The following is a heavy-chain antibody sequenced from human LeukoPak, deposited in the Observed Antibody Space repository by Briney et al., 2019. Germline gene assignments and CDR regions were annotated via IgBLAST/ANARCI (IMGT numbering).Heavy chain of an antibody. Sequence: PGGSLRLSCAASGFTFSNNAMSWVRQAPGKGLECVSAITGTIATGDPPYYADSVKGRFTISRDNAKNSLYLQMNSLRAEDTAVYYCARDPSRHYDILTGYYTGGGAFDIWGQGTMVTVSS. J-gene: IGHJ3*02. D-gene: IGHD3-9*01. CDR3: ARDPSRHYDILTGYYTGGGAFDI. CDR2: ITGTIATGDPP. V-gene: IGHV3-23*01. CDR1: GFTFSNNA.